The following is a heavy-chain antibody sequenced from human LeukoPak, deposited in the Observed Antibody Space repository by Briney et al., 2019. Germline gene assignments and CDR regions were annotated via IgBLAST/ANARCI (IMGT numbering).Heavy chain of an antibody. V-gene: IGHV4-4*07. Sequence: PAETLSLTCTVSGGTISSYYWSWIRQPAGKGLEWIGRIYTSGSTKYNPYLKKGVTITVEKYKKKFSSKLMYVTGADKAGYYCGRDIVLPYAFDIWRQGTMVTVSS. CDR3: GRDIVLPYAFDI. CDR1: GGTISSYY. J-gene: IGHJ3*02. D-gene: IGHD2-15*01. CDR2: IYTSGST.